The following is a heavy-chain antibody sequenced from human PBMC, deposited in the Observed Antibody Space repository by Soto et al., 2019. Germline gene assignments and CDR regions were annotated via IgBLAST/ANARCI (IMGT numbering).Heavy chain of an antibody. J-gene: IGHJ3*01. V-gene: IGHV3-48*03. CDR1: GFTFSSYE. D-gene: IGHD5-12*01. CDR3: TKEKSEMYSGYDAFDV. CDR2: INVGGGTM. Sequence: GGSLRLSCAASGFTFSSYEMDWVRQAPGKGLEWVAYINVGGGTMYADSVRGRFTISRDDADNLLYLEMNSLRAEDTAVYHCTKEKSEMYSGYDAFDVWGRGTMVTVSS.